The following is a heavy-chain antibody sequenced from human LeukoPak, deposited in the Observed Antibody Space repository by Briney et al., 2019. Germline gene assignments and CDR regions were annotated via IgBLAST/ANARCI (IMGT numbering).Heavy chain of an antibody. Sequence: GASVKVSCKAPGYTFTGYYMHWVRQAPGQGLEWMGWINPNSGGTNYAQKFQGRVTMTRDTSISTAYMELSRLRSDDTAVYYCARGHCSSTSCYSFDYWGQGTLVTVSS. J-gene: IGHJ4*02. CDR3: ARGHCSSTSCYSFDY. CDR2: INPNSGGT. D-gene: IGHD2-2*01. CDR1: GYTFTGYY. V-gene: IGHV1-2*02.